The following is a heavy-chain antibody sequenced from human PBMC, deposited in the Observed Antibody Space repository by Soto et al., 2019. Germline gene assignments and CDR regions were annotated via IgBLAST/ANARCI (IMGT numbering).Heavy chain of an antibody. Sequence: GESLKISCKGSGYSFTSYWIGWVRQMPGKGLEWMGIIYPGDSDTRYSPSFQGQVTISADKSISTAYLRWSSLKASDTAMYYCVRQPAHCSSTSCYRHYYYGMDVWGQGTTVTVSS. V-gene: IGHV5-51*01. CDR3: VRQPAHCSSTSCYRHYYYGMDV. J-gene: IGHJ6*02. CDR1: GYSFTSYW. D-gene: IGHD2-2*01. CDR2: IYPGDSDT.